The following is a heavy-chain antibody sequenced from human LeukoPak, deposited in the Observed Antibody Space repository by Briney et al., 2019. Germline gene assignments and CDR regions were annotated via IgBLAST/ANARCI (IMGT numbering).Heavy chain of an antibody. CDR3: AREYVAIQSLDY. V-gene: IGHV4-59*12. Sequence: SETLSLTCTVSGGSISSYYWSWIRQPPGKGLEWIGYIYYSGSTDYNPSLKSRVTISVDTSKNQFSLKLNSVTAADTAVYYCAREYVAIQSLDYWGQGTLVTVSS. CDR2: IYYSGST. CDR1: GGSISSYY. D-gene: IGHD3-16*01. J-gene: IGHJ4*02.